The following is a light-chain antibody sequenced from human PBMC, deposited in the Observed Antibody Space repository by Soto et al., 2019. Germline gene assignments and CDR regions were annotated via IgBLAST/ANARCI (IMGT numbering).Light chain of an antibody. Sequence: AIRLTPSPSSFSPSTGDRVSITCRATQDIGTYLAWYQQIPGKAPKLLIYAASSLQSGVPSRFSGSGSGTDFTLTISSLQHEDFATYYCQQSYAFGQGTRLEIK. CDR2: AAS. CDR1: QDIGTY. CDR3: QQSYA. J-gene: IGKJ5*01. V-gene: IGKV1-8*01.